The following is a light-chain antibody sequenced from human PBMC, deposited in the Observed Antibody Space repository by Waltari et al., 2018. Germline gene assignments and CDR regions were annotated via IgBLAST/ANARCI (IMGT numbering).Light chain of an antibody. CDR3: QTWGTGTVV. CDR2: LSSDGSH. Sequence: QLVLTQSPSASASVGASVKLSCTLSSGHTNYAIAWHQQQPEKGPRFLMNLSSDGSHNKGDGIPDRFSGSSSGAERYLTISSLQSEDEADYYCQTWGTGTVVFGGGTKLTVL. J-gene: IGLJ3*02. CDR1: SGHTNYA. V-gene: IGLV4-69*01.